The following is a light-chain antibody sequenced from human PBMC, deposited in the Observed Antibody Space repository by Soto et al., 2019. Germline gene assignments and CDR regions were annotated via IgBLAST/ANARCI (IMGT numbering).Light chain of an antibody. V-gene: IGLV2-14*03. Sequence: QSALTQPASVSGSPGQSITISCTGTSSDVGGYNFVSWYQQHPGKAPKLMLYNVYDRPSGISHRFSGSRSGNTASLTISGLQAEDEAHYYCNSCSSSSTLVFGGGTQLTVL. CDR2: NVY. CDR1: SSDVGGYNF. CDR3: NSCSSSSTLV. J-gene: IGLJ2*01.